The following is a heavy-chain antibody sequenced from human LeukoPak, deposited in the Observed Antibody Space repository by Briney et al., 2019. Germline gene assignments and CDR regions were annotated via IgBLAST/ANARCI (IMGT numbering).Heavy chain of an antibody. Sequence: ASVKVSCQASGYTFTRYGISWVRQAPGQGLEWMGWLSAYNGNTTYAQKLAGRVTMTTDTSTSTDYMELRSLRSDDTGVYYCARAVGYYYDSSGAGNYWGQGTLVTVSS. V-gene: IGHV1-18*01. J-gene: IGHJ4*02. CDR3: ARAVGYYYDSSGAGNY. CDR1: GYTFTRYG. CDR2: LSAYNGNT. D-gene: IGHD3-22*01.